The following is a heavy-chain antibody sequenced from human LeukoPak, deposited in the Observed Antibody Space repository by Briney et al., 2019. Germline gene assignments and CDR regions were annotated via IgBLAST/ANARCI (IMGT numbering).Heavy chain of an antibody. CDR1: GGSITIYY. D-gene: IGHD3-10*01. CDR3: ARDSGTTGEVKFDP. CDR2: IYTSGST. J-gene: IGHJ5*02. V-gene: IGHV4-4*07. Sequence: PSETLSLTCTVSGGSITIYYWSWIRQPAGKGLEWIGRIYTSGSTNYNPSLKSRVTMSIDTSKNQFSLNLISVTAADTAVYYCARDSGTTGEVKFDPWGQGTLVTVSS.